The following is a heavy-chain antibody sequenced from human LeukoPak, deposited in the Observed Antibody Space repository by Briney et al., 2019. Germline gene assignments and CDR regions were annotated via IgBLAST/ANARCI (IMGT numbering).Heavy chain of an antibody. Sequence: ASVNVSCKASGYTFTSYYMHWVRQAPGQGLEWMGIINPSGGSTSYAQKFQGRVTMTRDMSTSTVYMELSSLRSEDTAVYYCARLPRRPVDTAMDFDYWGQGTLVTVSS. V-gene: IGHV1-46*01. CDR1: GYTFTSYY. D-gene: IGHD5-18*01. CDR2: INPSGGST. CDR3: ARLPRRPVDTAMDFDY. J-gene: IGHJ4*02.